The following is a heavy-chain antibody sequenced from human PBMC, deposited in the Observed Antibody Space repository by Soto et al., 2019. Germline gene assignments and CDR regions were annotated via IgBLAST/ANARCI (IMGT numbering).Heavy chain of an antibody. CDR2: ISYDGIDE. Sequence: QEQLVQSGGGVVQPGRSLRLSCTASGFSFRNYGMHWVRQAPGKGLEWVAAISYDGIDENLADSVKGRFTISRDNFKNTLYLQMNNLRLEDTAMYYCAKDWRWETLNYGMNVWGQGTTVTVSS. D-gene: IGHD1-26*01. CDR3: AKDWRWETLNYGMNV. V-gene: IGHV3-30*18. J-gene: IGHJ6*02. CDR1: GFSFRNYG.